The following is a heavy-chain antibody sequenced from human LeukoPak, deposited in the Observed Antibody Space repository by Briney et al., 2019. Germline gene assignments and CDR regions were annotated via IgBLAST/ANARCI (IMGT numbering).Heavy chain of an antibody. D-gene: IGHD3-10*01. Sequence: GASVKVSCKASGGTFSSYGISWVRQAPGQGLEWMGRIIPLLGIPNYAQKFQGRVTITADKSTGTAYMELSSLSSEDTAVYYCARDHGSGSYYTYWGQGTLVTVSS. V-gene: IGHV1-69*04. CDR1: GGTFSSYG. J-gene: IGHJ4*02. CDR3: ARDHGSGSYYTY. CDR2: IIPLLGIP.